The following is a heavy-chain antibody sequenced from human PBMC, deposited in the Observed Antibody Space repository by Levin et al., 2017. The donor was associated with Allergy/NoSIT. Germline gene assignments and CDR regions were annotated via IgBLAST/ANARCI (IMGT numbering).Heavy chain of an antibody. D-gene: IGHD3-3*01. V-gene: IGHV4-34*01. CDR2: INHSGST. CDR3: ARAGYGFWSGYYNWFDP. Sequence: SETLSLTCAVYGGSFSGYYWSWIRQPPGKGLEWIGEINHSGSTNYNPSLKSRVTISVDTSKNQFSLKLSSVTAADTAVYYCARAGYGFWSGYYNWFDPWGQGTLVTVSS. J-gene: IGHJ5*02. CDR1: GGSFSGYY.